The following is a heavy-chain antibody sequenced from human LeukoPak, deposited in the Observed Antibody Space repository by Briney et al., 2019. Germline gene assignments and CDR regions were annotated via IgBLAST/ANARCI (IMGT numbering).Heavy chain of an antibody. CDR2: ISGSGGST. CDR1: GFTVSNNY. V-gene: IGHV3-23*01. J-gene: IGHJ4*02. D-gene: IGHD3-10*01. CDR3: ARGDSPIYPELLDY. Sequence: GGSLRLSCAASGFTVSNNYMSWVRQAPGKGLEWVSAISGSGGSTFYADSVKGRFTISRDNSKSTLYLQMNSLRAEDTAVYYCARGDSPIYPELLDYWGQGTLVTVSS.